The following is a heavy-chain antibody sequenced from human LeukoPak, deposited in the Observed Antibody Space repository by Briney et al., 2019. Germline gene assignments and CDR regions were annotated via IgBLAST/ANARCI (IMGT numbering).Heavy chain of an antibody. CDR3: ARDLAARPGKPFDY. V-gene: IGHV1-69*04. D-gene: IGHD3-10*01. CDR1: GGTFSSYA. CDR2: IIPILGIA. J-gene: IGHJ4*02. Sequence: SAKVSCKASGGTFSSYAISWVRQAPGQGLEWMGRIIPILGIANYAQKFQGRVTITADKSTSTAYMELSSLRSEDTAVYYCARDLAARPGKPFDYWGQGTLVTVSS.